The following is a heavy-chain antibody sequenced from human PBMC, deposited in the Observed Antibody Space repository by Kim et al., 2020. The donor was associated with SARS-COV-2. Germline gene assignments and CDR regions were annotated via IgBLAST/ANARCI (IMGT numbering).Heavy chain of an antibody. J-gene: IGHJ3*02. CDR1: GGSISSYY. Sequence: SETLSLTCTVSGGSISSYYWSWIRQPSGKGLEWIGYIYYSGSTNYNPSLKSRVTISVDTSKNQFSLKLSSVTAADTAVYYCARVGAYYYDSSGYYRGPGSFDIWGQGTMVTVSS. V-gene: IGHV4-59*01. CDR2: IYYSGST. CDR3: ARVGAYYYDSSGYYRGPGSFDI. D-gene: IGHD3-22*01.